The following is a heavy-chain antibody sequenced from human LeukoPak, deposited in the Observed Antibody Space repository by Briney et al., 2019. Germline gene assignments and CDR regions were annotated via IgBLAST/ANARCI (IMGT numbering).Heavy chain of an antibody. J-gene: IGHJ4*02. Sequence: ASVKVSCKASGYIFNKYGVSWVRQAPGQGLERLAWIGCYNGDTNYAQKFQGRVTVTTDTSTSTVFMELRNLNTDDTAVYYCARDLMGRLTAQTGEFDYWGQGTLVTVSS. V-gene: IGHV1-18*01. CDR1: GYIFNKYG. D-gene: IGHD7-27*01. CDR3: ARDLMGRLTAQTGEFDY. CDR2: IGCYNGDT.